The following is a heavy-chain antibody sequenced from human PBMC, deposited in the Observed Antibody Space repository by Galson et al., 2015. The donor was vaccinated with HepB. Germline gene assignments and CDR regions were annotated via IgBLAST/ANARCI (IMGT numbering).Heavy chain of an antibody. J-gene: IGHJ3*02. CDR2: IYYSGST. D-gene: IGHD4-17*01. V-gene: IGHV4-31*03. CDR1: GGSISSGGYY. CDR3: ARLGMTTVTTGAFDI. Sequence: TLSLTCTVSGGSISSGGYYWSWIRQHPGKGLEWIGYIYYSGSTYYNPSLKSRVTISVDTSKNQFSLKLSSVTAADTAVYYCARLGMTTVTTGAFDIWGQGTMVTVSS.